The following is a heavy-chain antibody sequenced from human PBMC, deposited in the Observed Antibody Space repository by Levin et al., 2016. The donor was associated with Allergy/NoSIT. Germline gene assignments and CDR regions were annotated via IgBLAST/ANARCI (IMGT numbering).Heavy chain of an antibody. CDR3: ARVNDPFAAFDI. Sequence: GESLKISCTTSGFPFDLYAMDWVRQAPGKGLEWVSSISSTSAYIYYADSVRGRFTISRDNANNSLYLQISSLRAEDTATYYCARVNDPFAAFDIWGRGTVVTVSS. V-gene: IGHV3-21*01. CDR1: GFPFDLYA. J-gene: IGHJ3*02. CDR2: ISSTSAYI. D-gene: IGHD3-16*01.